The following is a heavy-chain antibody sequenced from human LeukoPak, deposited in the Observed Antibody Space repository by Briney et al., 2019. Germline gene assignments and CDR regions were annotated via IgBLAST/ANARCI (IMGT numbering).Heavy chain of an antibody. CDR1: GFTFSSYA. CDR2: ISGSGGST. D-gene: IGHD3-22*01. J-gene: IGHJ4*02. Sequence: GGSLRLSCAASGFTFSSYAMSWVRQAPGKGLEWVSAISGSGGSTHYADSVKGRFTISRDNSKNTLYLQMNSLRAEDTAVYYCARSGSGYYYIFDYWGQGTLVTVSS. V-gene: IGHV3-23*01. CDR3: ARSGSGYYYIFDY.